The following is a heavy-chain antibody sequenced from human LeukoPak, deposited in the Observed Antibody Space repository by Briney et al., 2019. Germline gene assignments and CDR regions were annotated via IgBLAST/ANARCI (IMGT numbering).Heavy chain of an antibody. Sequence: ASVKVPCKASGYTFTGYFMHWVRQTPGQGLEWIGWINPNIGATRYARKFQRRVTMTRDTSISTAYMEVSRLRSDDTAVYYCARGQLTDDLDYWGQGTLLTVSS. J-gene: IGHJ4*02. D-gene: IGHD1-14*01. CDR3: ARGQLTDDLDY. V-gene: IGHV1-2*02. CDR1: GYTFTGYF. CDR2: INPNIGAT.